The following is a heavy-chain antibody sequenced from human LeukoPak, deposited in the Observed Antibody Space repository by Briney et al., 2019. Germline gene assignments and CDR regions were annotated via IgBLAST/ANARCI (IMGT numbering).Heavy chain of an antibody. D-gene: IGHD3-22*01. J-gene: IGHJ5*02. Sequence: GGSLRVSCAASGFTFSIYAMSWVRQAPGKGLEWVTGIIGSGDNTYYADSVKGRFTISRDNSKKTLYLQMNSLRAEDTAVYYCAKQHYYGSSGYHGFDPWGQGTLVTVSS. CDR3: AKQHYYGSSGYHGFDP. CDR1: GFTFSIYA. V-gene: IGHV3-23*01. CDR2: IIGSGDNT.